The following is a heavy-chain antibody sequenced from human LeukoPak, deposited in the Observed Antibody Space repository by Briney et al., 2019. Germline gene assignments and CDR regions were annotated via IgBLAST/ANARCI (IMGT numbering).Heavy chain of an antibody. Sequence: SVKVSCKASGGTFSSYAISWVRQAPGQGLEWMGRIIPIFGIANYAQKFQGRITITADKSTSTAYMELSSLRSEDTAVYYCARVRLVTRRNNWFDPWGQGTLVTVSS. J-gene: IGHJ5*02. V-gene: IGHV1-69*04. D-gene: IGHD4-11*01. CDR3: ARVRLVTRRNNWFDP. CDR1: GGTFSSYA. CDR2: IIPIFGIA.